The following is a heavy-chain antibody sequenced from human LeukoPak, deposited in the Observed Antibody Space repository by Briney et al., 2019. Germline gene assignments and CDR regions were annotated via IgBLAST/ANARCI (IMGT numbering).Heavy chain of an antibody. CDR3: ARATFGGVICDY. D-gene: IGHD3-16*02. CDR1: GFTFSSYA. J-gene: IGHJ4*02. CDR2: ISGSGGST. V-gene: IGHV3-23*01. Sequence: GGSLRLSCAASGFTFSSYAMSWVRQAPGKGLEWVSAISGSGGSTYYADSVKGRFTISRDNSKNTLYLQMNSLRAEDTAVYYCARATFGGVICDYWGQGTLVTVSS.